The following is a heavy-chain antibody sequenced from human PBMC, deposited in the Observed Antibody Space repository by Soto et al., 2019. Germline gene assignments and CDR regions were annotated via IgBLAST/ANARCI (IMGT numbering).Heavy chain of an antibody. CDR2: TNPNNDDS. CDR3: ARSGSGWSQDY. CDR1: GYTFLDYG. V-gene: IGHV1-18*01. D-gene: IGHD6-19*01. J-gene: IGHJ4*02. Sequence: QVQLVQSGADVKKPGASVKVSCKTSGYTFLDYGLVWVRQAPGRGLEWMGWTNPNNDDSIYAQDLQGRGTMTTDKSTRTTYMELRSLRSDDTAVYYCARSGSGWSQDYWGQGTLVSVSS.